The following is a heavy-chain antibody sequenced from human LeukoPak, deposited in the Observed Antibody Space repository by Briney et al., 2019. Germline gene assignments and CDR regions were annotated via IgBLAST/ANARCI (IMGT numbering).Heavy chain of an antibody. J-gene: IGHJ6*03. V-gene: IGHV3-23*01. CDR2: ISGSGGST. CDR3: AKGYPHTYYYYYMDV. D-gene: IGHD3-16*02. Sequence: PGGSLRLSCAASGFTFSSYAMSWVRQAPGKGLEWVSAISGSGGSTYYADSVKGRFTISRDNSKNTLYLQMDSLRAEDTAVYYCAKGYPHTYYYYYMDVWGKGTTVTVSS. CDR1: GFTFSSYA.